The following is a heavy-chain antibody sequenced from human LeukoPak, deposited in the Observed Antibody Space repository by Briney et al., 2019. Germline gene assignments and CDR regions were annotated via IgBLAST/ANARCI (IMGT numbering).Heavy chain of an antibody. D-gene: IGHD6-13*01. V-gene: IGHV4-39*07. CDR1: GGSISSSSYY. Sequence: PSETLSLTCTVSGGSISSSSYYWGWIRQPPGKGLEWIGSIYHSGSTYYNPSLKSRVTISVDTSKNQFSLKLSSVTAADTAVYYCASASGYSSSWYVPDYYYYYMDVWGKGTTVTVSS. CDR3: ASASGYSSSWYVPDYYYYYMDV. CDR2: IYHSGST. J-gene: IGHJ6*03.